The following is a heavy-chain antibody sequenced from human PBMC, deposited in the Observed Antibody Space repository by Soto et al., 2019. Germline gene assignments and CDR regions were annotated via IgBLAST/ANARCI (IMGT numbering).Heavy chain of an antibody. CDR1: GFTFENYA. Sequence: EVQLLESGGAPVQSGGSLRLSCVASGFTFENYAMSWVRQAPGKGLEWVSAVSGSGGTTYYSDSVKGRFTMSRDNAKNTVYLEMNDLRVEDAAEYFCAKDSWAIFGVPAGEYYAMDVWGQGTTVTVSS. J-gene: IGHJ6*02. D-gene: IGHD3-3*01. CDR2: VSGSGGTT. CDR3: AKDSWAIFGVPAGEYYAMDV. V-gene: IGHV3-23*01.